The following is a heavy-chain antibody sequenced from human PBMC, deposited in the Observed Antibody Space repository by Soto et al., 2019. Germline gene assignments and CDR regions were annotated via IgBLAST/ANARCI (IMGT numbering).Heavy chain of an antibody. CDR2: ISYDGSNK. J-gene: IGHJ6*02. Sequence: GGSLRLSCAASGFTFSSYAMHWVRQAPGKGLEWVAVISYDGSNKYYADSVKGRFTISRDNSKNTLYLQMNSLRAEDTAVYYCARCYCSGGSCYSYYYGMDVWGQGTTVTVSS. D-gene: IGHD2-15*01. V-gene: IGHV3-30-3*01. CDR1: GFTFSSYA. CDR3: ARCYCSGGSCYSYYYGMDV.